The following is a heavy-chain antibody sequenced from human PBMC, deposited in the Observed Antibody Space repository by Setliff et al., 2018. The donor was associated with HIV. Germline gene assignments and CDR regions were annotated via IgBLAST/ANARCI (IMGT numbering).Heavy chain of an antibody. D-gene: IGHD3-10*01. Sequence: SVKVSCKASGGTFSSYITAWVRQAPGQGLEWMGGIHPIFGTTNYARDFMGRVSITADESTNTAYMELSSLRSEDTAVYYCAVGSVTRGVIRHDYYYGLDVWGPGTLVTVSS. CDR3: AVGSVTRGVIRHDYYYGLDV. V-gene: IGHV1-69*13. CDR1: GGTFSSYI. CDR2: IHPIFGTT. J-gene: IGHJ6*02.